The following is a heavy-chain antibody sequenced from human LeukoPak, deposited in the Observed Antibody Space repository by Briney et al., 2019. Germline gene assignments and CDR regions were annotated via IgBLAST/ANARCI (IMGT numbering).Heavy chain of an antibody. V-gene: IGHV3-21*01. CDR3: ARVVRVAGTGRRHYYYYYGMDV. Sequence: PGGSLRLSCAASGFTFSSYSMNWVRQAPGKGLEWVSSISSSSSYIYYADSVKGRFTISRDNAKNSLYLQMNSLRAEDTAVYYCARVVRVAGTGRRHYYYYYGMDVWGQGTTVTVSS. D-gene: IGHD6-19*01. CDR2: ISSSSSYI. J-gene: IGHJ6*02. CDR1: GFTFSSYS.